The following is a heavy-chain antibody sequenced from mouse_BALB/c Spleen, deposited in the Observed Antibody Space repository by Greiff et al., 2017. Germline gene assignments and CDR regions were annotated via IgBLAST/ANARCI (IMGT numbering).Heavy chain of an antibody. V-gene: IGHV1S137*01. CDR3: ASEGAY. Sequence: QVQLKESGAELVRPGVSVKISCKGSGYTFTDYAMHWVKQSHAKSLEWIGVISTYYGDASYNQKFKGKATMTVDKSSSTAYMELARLTSEDSAIYYCASEGAYWGQGTLVTVSA. CDR2: ISTYYGDA. CDR1: GYTFTDYA. J-gene: IGHJ3*01.